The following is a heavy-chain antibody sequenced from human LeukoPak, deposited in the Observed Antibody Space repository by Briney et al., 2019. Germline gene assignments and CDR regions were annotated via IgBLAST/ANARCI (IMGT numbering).Heavy chain of an antibody. D-gene: IGHD1-26*01. CDR2: IDWDGDI. CDR1: GFSLNTFGMR. CDR3: ARMKEDVSGLFDH. V-gene: IGHV2-70*04. Sequence: SGPALVEPTQTLTLTCSFSGFSLNTFGMRVNWIRQPPGKALEWLARIDWDGDIFYNTSLRTRLTISKDTSKDQVVLTMTNVDPVDTATYYCARMKEDVSGLFDHWGQGTLVTVSS. J-gene: IGHJ4*02.